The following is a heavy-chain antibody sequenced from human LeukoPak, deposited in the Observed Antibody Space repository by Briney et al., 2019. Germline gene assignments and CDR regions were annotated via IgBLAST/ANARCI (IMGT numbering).Heavy chain of an antibody. Sequence: SETLSLTCAVYGGSFSGYYWSWIRQPPGKGLEWIGEINHSGSTNYNPSLKSRVTISVDTSKNQFSLKLSSVTAADTAVYYCARRITRLSYYYYYMDVWGRGTTVTVSS. V-gene: IGHV4-34*01. D-gene: IGHD3-10*01. CDR3: ARRITRLSYYYYYMDV. CDR1: GGSFSGYY. J-gene: IGHJ6*03. CDR2: INHSGST.